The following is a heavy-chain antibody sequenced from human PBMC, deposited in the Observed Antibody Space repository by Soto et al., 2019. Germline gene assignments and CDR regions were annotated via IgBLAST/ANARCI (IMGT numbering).Heavy chain of an antibody. V-gene: IGHV1-3*05. D-gene: IGHD6-19*01. J-gene: IGHJ4*02. CDR3: AGAVAVAADFDY. CDR2: INAGNGNK. CDR1: GYTFTGYA. Sequence: QVQLVQSGAEEKKPGASVKVSCKASGYTFTGYAMHWVRQAPGQRLEWMGWINAGNGNKKYSQKFQGRVTITRHTAARTAYMELSSLRSEDTAVYYCAGAVAVAADFDYWGQGTLVTVSS.